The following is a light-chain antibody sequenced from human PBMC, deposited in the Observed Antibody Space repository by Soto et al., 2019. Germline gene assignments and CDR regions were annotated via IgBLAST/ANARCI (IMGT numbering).Light chain of an antibody. V-gene: IGKV3-11*01. CDR3: MERSGWPRLI. J-gene: IGKJ5*01. CDR2: DGS. Sequence: EIALPQSPAILSLSPWERASLSCRGSQSVSNYLAWYQQKPGQALMLIIYDGSSRATGIPARLSGSGSVTDFTLTIGSLEPAYFAVYYCMERSGWPRLILGQGTRLEIK. CDR1: QSVSNY.